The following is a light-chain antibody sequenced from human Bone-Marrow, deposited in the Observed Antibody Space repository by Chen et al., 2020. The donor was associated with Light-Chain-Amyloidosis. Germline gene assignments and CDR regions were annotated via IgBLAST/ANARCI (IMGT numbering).Light chain of an antibody. CDR3: HLYGRSPPCT. J-gene: IGKJ2*02. Sequence: EIVLTQSPGTLSLSPGERATLSCRASQSVSSTYLAWYQQKPGQGPRLLIYGASTRATCIPDRFSGSGSGTDFTLTISRLEPEDFAVYYCHLYGRSPPCTFGQGTKLEIK. CDR2: GAS. CDR1: QSVSSTY. V-gene: IGKV3-20*01.